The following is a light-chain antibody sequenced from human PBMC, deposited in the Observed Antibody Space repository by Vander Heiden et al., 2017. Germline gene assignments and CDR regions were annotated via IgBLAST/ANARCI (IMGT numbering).Light chain of an antibody. CDR3: QQYDNRPPT. V-gene: IGKV1-33*01. CDR1: QDYHNC. Sequence: DLHTTQSPSSLSASVGDRVAFPCQARQDYHNCLNWYQQKPGKAAKLLLYDAATPEERVPSRFSGSGSGTDFTFTIISRQPEDVATCYCQQYDNRPPTFGGGTKVEIK. J-gene: IGKJ4*01. CDR2: DAA.